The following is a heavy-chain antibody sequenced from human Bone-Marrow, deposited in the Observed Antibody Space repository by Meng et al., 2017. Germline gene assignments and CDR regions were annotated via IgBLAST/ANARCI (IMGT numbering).Heavy chain of an antibody. CDR1: GYSFSSGYY. CDR2: IYHSGST. J-gene: IGHJ6*02. D-gene: IGHD3-9*01. V-gene: IGHV4-38-2*02. CDR3: AREGRGYDILTGYYRPYYYYGMDV. Sequence: SETLSLTCAVSGYSFSSGYYWGWIRQPPGKGLEWIGSIYHSGSTYYNPSLKSRVTISVDTSKNQFSLKLSSVTAADTAVYYCAREGRGYDILTGYYRPYYYYGMDVWGQGTTVTVSS.